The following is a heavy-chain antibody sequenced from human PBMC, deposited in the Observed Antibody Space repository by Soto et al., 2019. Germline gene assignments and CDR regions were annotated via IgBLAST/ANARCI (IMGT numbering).Heavy chain of an antibody. CDR3: ARDLEQLANRGVYYYYGMDV. J-gene: IGHJ6*02. CDR1: GGSISSGDYC. D-gene: IGHD6-6*01. V-gene: IGHV4-30-4*01. CDR2: IYYSGST. Sequence: SETLSLTCTVSGGSISSGDYCWSWIRQPPGKGLEWIGYIYYSGSTYYNPSLKSRVTISVDTSKNQFSLKLSSVTAADTAVYYCARDLEQLANRGVYYYYGMDVWGQGTTVTVSS.